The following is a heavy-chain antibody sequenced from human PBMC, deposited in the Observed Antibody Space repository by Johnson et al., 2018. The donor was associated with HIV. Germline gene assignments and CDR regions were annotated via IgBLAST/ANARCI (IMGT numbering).Heavy chain of an antibody. CDR2: ILFDGVYK. CDR3: ARGGKWGIVGARGAFDI. CDR1: GFPFRDSA. V-gene: IGHV3-30*14. D-gene: IGHD1-26*01. Sequence: QVQLVESGGGVVQPGTSLRLSCAASGFPFRDSAMHWVRQAPGRGMGWVAVILFDGVYKHYAESFKGRFTISRDNSKNTLYLQMNSLRAEDTAVDYCARGGKWGIVGARGAFDIWGQGTMVTVSS. J-gene: IGHJ3*02.